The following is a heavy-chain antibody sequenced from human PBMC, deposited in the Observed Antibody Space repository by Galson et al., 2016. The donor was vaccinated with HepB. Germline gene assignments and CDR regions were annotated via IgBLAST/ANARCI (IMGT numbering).Heavy chain of an antibody. CDR1: GFTFSSYG. J-gene: IGHJ4*02. Sequence: LRLSCAAAGFTFSSYGMHWVRQAPGKGPEWVAVIWYDGSNKYYADSVKGRFTISRDNSKNTLYLQMNSLRAEDTAVYYCATEAPILAPTLDYWGQGTLVTVSS. CDR3: ATEAPILAPTLDY. CDR2: IWYDGSNK. D-gene: IGHD2/OR15-2a*01. V-gene: IGHV3-33*01.